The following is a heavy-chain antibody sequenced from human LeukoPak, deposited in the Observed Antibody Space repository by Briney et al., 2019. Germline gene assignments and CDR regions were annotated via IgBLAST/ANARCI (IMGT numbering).Heavy chain of an antibody. D-gene: IGHD3-22*01. CDR1: GFTFSSYA. CDR2: ISGSGGST. V-gene: IGHV3-23*01. J-gene: IGHJ4*02. Sequence: GASLRLSCAASGFTFSSYAMSWDRQAPGKGLEWVSAISGSGGSTYYADSVKGRFTISRDSSKNTLYLQMNSLRAEDTAVYYCAKEGNYYDSSGYYYGEGYFDYWGQGTLVTVSS. CDR3: AKEGNYYDSSGYYYGEGYFDY.